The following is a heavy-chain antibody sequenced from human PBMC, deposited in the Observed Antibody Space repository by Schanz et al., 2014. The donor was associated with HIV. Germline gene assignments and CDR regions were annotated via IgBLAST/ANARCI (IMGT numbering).Heavy chain of an antibody. CDR2: IWSDGNNK. CDR3: AKPEYDSSGNSQSHFDY. J-gene: IGHJ4*02. Sequence: VQLVESGGGLLKPGRSLRLSCTASGFIFGDYPMSWFRQAPGKGLEWVAVIWSDGNNKYYGDSVKGRFTISRDNSKNTLYLQMNSLGVEDTAVYYCAKPEYDSSGNSQSHFDYWGQGTLVTVSS. V-gene: IGHV3-33*06. D-gene: IGHD3-22*01. CDR1: GFIFGDYP.